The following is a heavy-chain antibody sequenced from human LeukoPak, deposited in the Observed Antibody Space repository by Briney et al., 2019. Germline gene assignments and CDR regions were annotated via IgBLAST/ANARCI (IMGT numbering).Heavy chain of an antibody. CDR1: GFNFSGYE. D-gene: IGHD2-2*01. V-gene: IGHV3-48*03. CDR3: ARDGRYCSTTSCPLAAFDY. Sequence: GGSLRLSCAASGFNFSGYEMNWVRQAPGKGLEWVSYISSSGGIIYYADSVKGRFTISRDNAKNSLSLQMNSLRAEDTAVYYCARDGRYCSTTSCPLAAFDYWGQGTLVTVSS. CDR2: ISSSGGII. J-gene: IGHJ4*02.